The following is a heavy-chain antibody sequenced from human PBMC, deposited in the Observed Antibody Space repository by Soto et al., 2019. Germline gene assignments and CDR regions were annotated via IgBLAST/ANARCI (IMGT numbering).Heavy chain of an antibody. V-gene: IGHV3-21*01. CDR1: GFTFSSCS. J-gene: IGHJ4*02. D-gene: IGHD6-19*01. Sequence: GGSLRLSCAASGFTFSSCSMNWGRQAQGKGLERVSSISSSNSYIYYEDSVKGRFTISRENAKNYLYLHMNSLRAEDTAVYYFSSDSLPNSGWYYFDYWGQGTLVTVSS. CDR3: SSDSLPNSGWYYFDY. CDR2: ISSSNSYI.